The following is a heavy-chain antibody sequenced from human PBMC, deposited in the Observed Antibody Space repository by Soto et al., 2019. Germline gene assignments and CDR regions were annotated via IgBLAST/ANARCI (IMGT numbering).Heavy chain of an antibody. CDR3: ASSSPRIAAADY. CDR2: INHSGST. CDR1: GGCFSGYY. J-gene: IGHJ4*02. D-gene: IGHD6-13*01. Sequence: QVQLQQWGAGLLKPSETLSLTCAVYGGCFSGYYWSWIRQPPGKGLEWIGEINHSGSTNYNPSLKSRVTRSVDTSKNQFSLKLSSVTAADTAVYYCASSSPRIAAADYWGQGTLVTVSS. V-gene: IGHV4-34*01.